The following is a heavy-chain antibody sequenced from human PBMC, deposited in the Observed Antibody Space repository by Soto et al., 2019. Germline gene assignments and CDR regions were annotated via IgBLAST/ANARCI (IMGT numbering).Heavy chain of an antibody. CDR2: IYYSGGST. CDR1: GASIYNGGYF. J-gene: IGHJ4*02. V-gene: IGHV4-61*08. D-gene: IGHD3-22*01. CDR3: AREHRSGYMFFDY. Sequence: PSETLSLTCSVSGASIYNGGYFWSWIRQSPGKGLEWIGYIYYSGGSTSYNPSLRSRLTISVDTSKNQFSLRLTSVTAADTAVYYCAREHRSGYMFFDYWGQGTLVTVSS.